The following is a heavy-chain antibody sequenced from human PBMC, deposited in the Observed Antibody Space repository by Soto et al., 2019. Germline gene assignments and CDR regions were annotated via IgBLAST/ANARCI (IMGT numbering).Heavy chain of an antibody. J-gene: IGHJ4*02. CDR3: ATDKLGYCSDGRCYRPGYFEN. Sequence: GGSLRLSCAASGFTFNTYSMNWVRQAPGKGLEWISYISGGSSSIYYADSVKGRFTISRDNAKNSLYLQMNSLRAEDTAVYYCATDKLGYCSDGRCYRPGYFENWGQGTPVTVSS. D-gene: IGHD2-15*01. CDR2: ISGGSSSI. CDR1: GFTFNTYS. V-gene: IGHV3-48*01.